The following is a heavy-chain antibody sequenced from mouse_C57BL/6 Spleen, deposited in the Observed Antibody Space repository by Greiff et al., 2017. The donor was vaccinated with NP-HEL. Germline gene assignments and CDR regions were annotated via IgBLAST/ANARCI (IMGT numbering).Heavy chain of an antibody. D-gene: IGHD1-1*01. CDR3: ARRAVVAEGFAY. Sequence: QVHVKQSGAELARPGASVKLSCKASGYTFTSYGISWVKQRTGQGLEWIGEIYPRSGNTYYNEKFKGKATLTADKSSSTAYMELRSLTSEDSAVYFCARRAVVAEGFAYWGQGTLVTVSA. CDR1: GYTFTSYG. CDR2: IYPRSGNT. J-gene: IGHJ3*01. V-gene: IGHV1-81*01.